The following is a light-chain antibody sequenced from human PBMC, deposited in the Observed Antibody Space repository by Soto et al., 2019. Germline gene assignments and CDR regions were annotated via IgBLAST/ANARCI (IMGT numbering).Light chain of an antibody. J-gene: IGKJ4*01. CDR2: GAF. CDR1: QTVSNYF. CDR3: QQYGISPLT. Sequence: ELVLTQSPGTLSLSPGESATLSCRASQTVSNYFLAWYQQRPGQAPRLLIYGAFTRATGIPDRFTGSGSGTDFTLSISRPESEDFAVYICQQYGISPLTFGGGTRVEIK. V-gene: IGKV3-20*01.